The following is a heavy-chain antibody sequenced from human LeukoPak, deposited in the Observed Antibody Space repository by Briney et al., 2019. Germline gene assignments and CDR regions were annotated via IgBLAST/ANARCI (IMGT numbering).Heavy chain of an antibody. V-gene: IGHV3-23*01. CDR2: ISGSGDRI. CDR3: AGVDGSVDAFAI. D-gene: IGHD3-3*01. Sequence: GRSLRLSFAASGFTFIIYGMDWVRRAPGKGLGWVSGISGSGDRIFYADSVKGRFTISRDNSKNTLYLQMNSLRAEDTAVYYCAGVDGSVDAFAIWGQGTMVNVSS. J-gene: IGHJ3*02. CDR1: GFTFIIYG.